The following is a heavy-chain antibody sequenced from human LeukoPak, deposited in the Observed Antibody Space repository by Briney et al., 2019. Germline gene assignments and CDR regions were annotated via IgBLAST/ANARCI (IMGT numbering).Heavy chain of an antibody. D-gene: IGHD3-22*01. CDR3: AKSSYYDASGYYREYYFDY. CDR1: GFTFDDYG. J-gene: IGHJ4*02. CDR2: INWNGGST. Sequence: GGSLRLSCAASGFTFDDYGMSWVRQAPGKGLEWVSGINWNGGSTGYADSVKGRFTISRDNSKNTLYLQMNSLRDEDTAVYYCAKSSYYDASGYYREYYFDYWGQGTLVTVSS. V-gene: IGHV3-20*04.